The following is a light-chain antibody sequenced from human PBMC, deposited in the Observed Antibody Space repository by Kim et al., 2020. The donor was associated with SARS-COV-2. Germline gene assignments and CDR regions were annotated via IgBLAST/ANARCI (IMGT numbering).Light chain of an antibody. CDR3: EQYGGYSLT. Sequence: ATVGDTVTISRRGKQSISSGFARYQQRPERAPKILISKASTLENGGPSRCSGRGSGAEFTLTLSSLQPDDFVTYYCEQYGGYSLTFAQGTQGGIK. V-gene: IGKV1-5*03. CDR2: KAS. CDR1: QSISSG. J-gene: IGKJ1*01.